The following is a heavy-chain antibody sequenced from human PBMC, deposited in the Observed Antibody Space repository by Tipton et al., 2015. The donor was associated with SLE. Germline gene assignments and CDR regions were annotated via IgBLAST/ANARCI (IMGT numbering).Heavy chain of an antibody. V-gene: IGHV3-21*01. Sequence: SLRLSCTASGFTFNSYSMKWVRQAPGKGLEWVSSISSSSSYIYYADSVKGRFTISRDNAKNSLSLQMNSLRAEDTAMYYCARVPGDYWGQGTLVTVSS. J-gene: IGHJ4*02. CDR1: GFTFNSYS. CDR3: ARVPGDY. CDR2: ISSSSSYI.